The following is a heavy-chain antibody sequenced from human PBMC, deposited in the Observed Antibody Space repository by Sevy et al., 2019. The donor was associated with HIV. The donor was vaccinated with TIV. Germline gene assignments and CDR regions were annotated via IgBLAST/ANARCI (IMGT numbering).Heavy chain of an antibody. CDR1: GFTFSDYY. J-gene: IGHJ6*02. D-gene: IGHD3-10*01. V-gene: IGHV3-11*01. CDR2: ISSSGSTI. Sequence: GGSLRLSCAASGFTFSDYYMSWIRQAPGKGLEWVSYISSSGSTIYYADSVKGRFTISRDNAKNSLYLQMNGLRAEDTAVYYCARYMVRGVEDGDYYYGMDVWGQGTTVTVSS. CDR3: ARYMVRGVEDGDYYYGMDV.